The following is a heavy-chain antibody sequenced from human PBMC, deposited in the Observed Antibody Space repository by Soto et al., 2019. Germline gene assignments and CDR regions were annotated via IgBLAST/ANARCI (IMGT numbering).Heavy chain of an antibody. CDR3: ARGRRGLHYYDSSGYYAHPHLNFDY. D-gene: IGHD3-22*01. CDR1: GGSFSGYY. CDR2: INHSGST. Sequence: LSLTCAVYGGSFSGYYWSWIRQPPGKGLEWIGEINHSGSTNYNPSLKSRVTISVDTSKNQFSLKLSSVTAADTAVYYCARGRRGLHYYDSSGYYAHPHLNFDYWGQGTLVTVSS. J-gene: IGHJ4*02. V-gene: IGHV4-34*01.